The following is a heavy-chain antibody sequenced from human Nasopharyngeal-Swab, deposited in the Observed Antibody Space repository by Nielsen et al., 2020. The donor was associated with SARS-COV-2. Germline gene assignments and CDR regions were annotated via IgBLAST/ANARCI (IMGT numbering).Heavy chain of an antibody. D-gene: IGHD3-3*01. J-gene: IGHJ4*02. CDR2: FEPEDGET. Sequence: ASVKVSCKVSGYTLTELSMHWVRQAPGKGLEWMGGFEPEDGETIYAQKFRGRVTMTEATSTDTAYLELSSLRSEDTAVYYCATDPAFCGVVNFDYWGQGTLVTVSS. CDR1: GYTLTELS. CDR3: ATDPAFCGVVNFDY. V-gene: IGHV1-24*01.